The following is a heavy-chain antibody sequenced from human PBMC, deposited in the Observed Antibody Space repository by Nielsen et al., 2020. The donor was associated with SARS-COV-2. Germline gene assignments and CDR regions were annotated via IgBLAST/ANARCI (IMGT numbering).Heavy chain of an antibody. D-gene: IGHD3-3*01. CDR3: ARVADFWSGYHRNYGMDV. CDR2: IIPILGIA. V-gene: IGHV1-69*04. J-gene: IGHJ6*02. Sequence: WVRQAPGQGLEWMGRIIPILGIANYAQKFQGRVTITADKSTSTAYMELSSLRSEDTAVYYCARVADFWSGYHRNYGMDVWGQGTTVTVSS.